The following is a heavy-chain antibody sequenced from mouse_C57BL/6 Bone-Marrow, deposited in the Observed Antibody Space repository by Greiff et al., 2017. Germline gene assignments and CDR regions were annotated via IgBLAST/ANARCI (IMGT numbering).Heavy chain of an antibody. J-gene: IGHJ4*01. V-gene: IGHV5-12*01. CDR2: ISNGGGST. D-gene: IGHD2-1*01. CDR3: ARIIYYGNSYAMDY. CDR1: GFTFSDYY. Sequence: DVMLVESGGGLVQPGGSLKLSCAASGFTFSDYYMYWVRQTPEKRLEWVAYISNGGGSTYYPDTVKGRFTISRDNAKNTLYLQMSRLKSEDTAMYYCARIIYYGNSYAMDYWGQGTSVTVSS.